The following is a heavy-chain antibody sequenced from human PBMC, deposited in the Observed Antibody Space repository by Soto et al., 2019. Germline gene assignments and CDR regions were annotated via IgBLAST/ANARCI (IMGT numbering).Heavy chain of an antibody. CDR1: GGSVSSGGFS. CDR2: IYPTGTT. CDR3: VSARVDGSRNYYLSMGMGV. V-gene: IGHV4-30-2*01. D-gene: IGHD3-10*01. Sequence: TLSLTCSVSGGSVSSGGFSCSCIRQPLGKGLEWIGYIYPTGTTSHNPSLKSRVTISIDRSKNQLSLKLTCVTAADTAVYYCVSARVDGSRNYYLSMGMGVWGRGTTVTVSS. J-gene: IGHJ6*02.